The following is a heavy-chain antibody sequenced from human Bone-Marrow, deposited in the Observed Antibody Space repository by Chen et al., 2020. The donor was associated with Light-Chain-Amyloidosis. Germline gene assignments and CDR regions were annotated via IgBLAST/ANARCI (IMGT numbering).Heavy chain of an antibody. V-gene: IGHV1-46*01. J-gene: IGHJ3*01. CDR2: IQPGSGDT. Sequence: QVRLVQSGAEMKKPGASVKLSCKSSGNTFTTFYMHWVRQAPGQGLEWMGVIQPGSGDTNYAHKIQGRFTMTRDTSTSTVYMELSSLRSEDTAMYYCARDRFAFDSWGQGTMVTVSS. CDR1: GNTFTTFY. CDR3: ARDRFAFDS.